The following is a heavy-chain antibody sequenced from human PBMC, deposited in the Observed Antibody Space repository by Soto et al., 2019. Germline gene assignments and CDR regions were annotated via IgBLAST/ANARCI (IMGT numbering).Heavy chain of an antibody. CDR1: GFSLSTSGVG. CDR2: IYWSGDE. CDR3: ARGLATLPVFAFDV. V-gene: IGHV2-5*01. D-gene: IGHD6-6*01. J-gene: IGHJ3*01. Sequence: QMTLKESGPTLVKPTQTLTLTCSFSGFSLSTSGVGVGWVRQPPGKALEWLALIYWSGDEHYRASLKSRLTITKATSKNQVVLIMTNMDPVDTATYHCARGLATLPVFAFDVWGQGTTVTVSS.